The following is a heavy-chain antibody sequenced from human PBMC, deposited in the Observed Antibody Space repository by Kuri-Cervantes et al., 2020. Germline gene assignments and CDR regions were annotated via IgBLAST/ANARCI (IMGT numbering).Heavy chain of an antibody. CDR2: INAGNGNT. D-gene: IGHD3-3*01. J-gene: IGHJ5*02. Sequence: ASVKVSCKASGYTFTSYAMHWVRQAPGQRLEWMGWINAGNGNTKYSQKFQGRVTITADESTSTVYMELSSLRSEDTAVYYCARDGAAEWQTWFDPWGQGTLVTVSS. CDR3: ARDGAAEWQTWFDP. CDR1: GYTFTSYA. V-gene: IGHV1-3*01.